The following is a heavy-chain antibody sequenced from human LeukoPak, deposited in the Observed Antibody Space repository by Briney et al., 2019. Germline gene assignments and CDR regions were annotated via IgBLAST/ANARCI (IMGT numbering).Heavy chain of an antibody. CDR3: ARDGAYSGSVDQDYYYGMDV. CDR1: GYTFTNFF. CDR2: INPNSGGT. J-gene: IGHJ6*02. D-gene: IGHD1-26*01. V-gene: IGHV1-2*02. Sequence: ASVKVSCKASGYTFTNFFVHWVRQAPGQGLEWMGWINPNSGGTNFAQKFQGRVTMTRDTSISTAYMDLTRLRSDDTAVYYCARDGAYSGSVDQDYYYGMDVWGQGTTVTVS.